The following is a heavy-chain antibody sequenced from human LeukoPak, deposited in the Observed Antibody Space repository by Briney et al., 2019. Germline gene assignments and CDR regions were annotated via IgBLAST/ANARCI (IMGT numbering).Heavy chain of an antibody. D-gene: IGHD1-14*01. CDR3: ARDRLRGPRNLESDY. Sequence: GGSLRLSCAASGFTFSSYAMHWVRQAPGKGLEWVSSISSSSSYIYYADSVKGRFTISRDNAKNSLYLQMNSLRAEDTAVYYCARDRLRGPRNLESDYWGQGTLVTVSS. CDR2: ISSSSSYI. CDR1: GFTFSSYA. V-gene: IGHV3-21*01. J-gene: IGHJ4*02.